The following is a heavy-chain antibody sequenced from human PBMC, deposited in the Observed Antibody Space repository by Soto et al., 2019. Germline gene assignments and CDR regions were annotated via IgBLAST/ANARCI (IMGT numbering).Heavy chain of an antibody. D-gene: IGHD6-13*01. CDR2: ISWDGGST. J-gene: IGHJ6*02. V-gene: IGHV3-43*01. CDR1: GFTFDDYT. CDR3: ASQLVRGVYYYYGMDV. Sequence: EVQLVESGGVVVQPGGSLRLSCAASGFTFDDYTMHWVRQAPGKGLEWVSLISWDGGSTYYAVSVKGRFTISRDNSKNSLYLQMNSLRTEDTALYYCASQLVRGVYYYYGMDVWGQGTTVTVSS.